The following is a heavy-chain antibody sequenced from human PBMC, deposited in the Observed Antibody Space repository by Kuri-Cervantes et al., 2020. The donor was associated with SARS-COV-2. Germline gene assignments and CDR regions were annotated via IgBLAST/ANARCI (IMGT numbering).Heavy chain of an antibody. D-gene: IGHD3-10*01. J-gene: IGHJ6*02. CDR1: GGSISSSNW. CDR3: ARPRGRPGYYYYYGMDV. Sequence: GSLRLSCAVSGGSISSSNWWSWVRQPPGKGLEWIGEIYHSGSTNYNPSLKSRVTISVDKSKNQFSLKLSSVTAADTAVYYCARPRGRPGYYYYYGMDVWGQGTTVTVSS. V-gene: IGHV4-4*02. CDR2: IYHSGST.